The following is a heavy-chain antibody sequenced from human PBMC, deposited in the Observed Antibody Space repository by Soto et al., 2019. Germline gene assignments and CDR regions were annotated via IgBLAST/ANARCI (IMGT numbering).Heavy chain of an antibody. CDR3: ARLKRYCSSTSCFLFGVDY. J-gene: IGHJ4*02. D-gene: IGHD2-2*01. CDR2: INHSGST. CDR1: GGSFSGYY. V-gene: IGHV4-34*01. Sequence: SETLSLTCAVYGGSFSGYYWSWIRQPPGKGLEWIGEINHSGSTNYNPSLKSRVTISVDTSKNQFSLKLSSVTAADTAVYYCARLKRYCSSTSCFLFGVDYWGQGTLVTVSS.